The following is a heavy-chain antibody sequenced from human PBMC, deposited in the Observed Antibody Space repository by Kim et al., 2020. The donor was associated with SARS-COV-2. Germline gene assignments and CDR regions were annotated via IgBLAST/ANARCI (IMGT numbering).Heavy chain of an antibody. J-gene: IGHJ4*02. CDR2: LSSRSSYM. Sequence: GGSLRLSCAASGFTFKDYSMSWVRQAPGKGLEWVSSLSSRSSYMYYTDSVKGRFTISRDNAKNSLFLQMDSLRAEDTAVYYCARSFPPLSSGSPPDYWGQGTVVTVSS. CDR3: ARSFPPLSSGSPPDY. CDR1: GFTFKDYS. D-gene: IGHD3-10*01. V-gene: IGHV3-21*01.